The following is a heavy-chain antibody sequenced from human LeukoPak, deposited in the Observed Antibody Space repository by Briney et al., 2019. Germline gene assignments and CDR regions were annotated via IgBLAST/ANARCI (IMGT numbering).Heavy chain of an antibody. CDR1: GYTFTSYV. V-gene: IGHV1-18*01. Sequence: ASVKVSCKASGYTFTSYVISWVRQAPGQGLEWMGWISAYNGNTNYAQKLQGRVTMTTDTSTSTAYMELRSLRSDDTAVYYCARDLRGMATPYFDYWGQGTLVTVSS. CDR3: ARDLRGMATPYFDY. D-gene: IGHD5-24*01. J-gene: IGHJ4*02. CDR2: ISAYNGNT.